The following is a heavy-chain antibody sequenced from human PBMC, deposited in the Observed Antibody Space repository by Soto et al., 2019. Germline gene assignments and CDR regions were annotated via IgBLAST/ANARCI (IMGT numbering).Heavy chain of an antibody. CDR2: IYSGGST. CDR3: ARDSNGYGSYTPSYYGMDV. Sequence: PGGSLRLSCAASGFTVSSNYMSWVRQAPGKGLEWVSVIYSGGSTYYADFVKGRFTISRDNSKNTLYLQMNSLRSEDTAVYYCARDSNGYGSYTPSYYGMDVWGQGTTVTVSS. D-gene: IGHD1-26*01. J-gene: IGHJ6*02. CDR1: GFTVSSNY. V-gene: IGHV3-53*05.